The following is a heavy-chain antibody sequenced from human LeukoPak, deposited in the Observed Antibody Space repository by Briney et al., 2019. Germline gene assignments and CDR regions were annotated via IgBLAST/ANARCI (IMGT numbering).Heavy chain of an antibody. CDR3: ARGVSSEWLSLPREYFQH. CDR2: ISSSSSTI. D-gene: IGHD3-3*01. J-gene: IGHJ1*01. V-gene: IGHV3-48*01. CDR1: GFTFSTYS. Sequence: GGSLRLSCAASGFTFSTYSMNWVRQAPGKGLEWVSYISSSSSTIYYADSVKGRFTISRDNAKNSLYLQMNSLRAEDTAVYYCARGVSSEWLSLPREYFQHWGQGTLVTVSS.